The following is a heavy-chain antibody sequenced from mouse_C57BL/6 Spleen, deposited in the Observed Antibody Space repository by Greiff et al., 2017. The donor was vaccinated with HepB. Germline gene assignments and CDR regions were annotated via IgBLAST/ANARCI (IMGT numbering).Heavy chain of an antibody. CDR2: IYPGDGDT. J-gene: IGHJ2*01. CDR1: GYAFSSYW. V-gene: IGHV1-80*01. CDR3: ARGGPHYFDY. Sequence: QVQLKQSGAELVKPGASVKISCKASGYAFSSYWMNWVKQRPGKGLEWIGQIYPGDGDTNYNGKFKGKATLTADKSSSTAYMQLSSLTSEASAVYFCARGGPHYFDYWGQGTTLTVSS.